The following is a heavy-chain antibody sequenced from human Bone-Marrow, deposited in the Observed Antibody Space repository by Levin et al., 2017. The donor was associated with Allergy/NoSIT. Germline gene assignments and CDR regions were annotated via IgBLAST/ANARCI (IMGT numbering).Heavy chain of an antibody. D-gene: IGHD6-19*01. V-gene: IGHV4-59*01. Sequence: PSETLSLTCTVSGGSISSYYWSWIRQPPGKGLEWIGYISYSGSTNYNPSLKSRVTISMDTSKNQFSLKLSSVTAADTAVYYCARSRYSSGWPFDYWGQGTLVTVSS. CDR2: ISYSGST. J-gene: IGHJ4*02. CDR1: GGSISSYY. CDR3: ARSRYSSGWPFDY.